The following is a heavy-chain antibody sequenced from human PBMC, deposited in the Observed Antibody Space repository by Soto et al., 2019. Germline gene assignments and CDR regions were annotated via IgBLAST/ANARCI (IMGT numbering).Heavy chain of an antibody. D-gene: IGHD2-21*01. J-gene: IGHJ6*02. V-gene: IGHV3-30*18. CDR1: GFTFSSYG. CDR2: ISYDGSNK. CDR3: AKFRATYCGGDCYGMDV. Sequence: QVQLVESGGGVVQPGRSLRLSCAASGFTFSSYGMHWVRQAPGKGLEWVAVISYDGSNKYYADSVNGRFTISRDNSKNTLYLQMNSLRAEDTAVYYCAKFRATYCGGDCYGMDVWGQGTTVTVS.